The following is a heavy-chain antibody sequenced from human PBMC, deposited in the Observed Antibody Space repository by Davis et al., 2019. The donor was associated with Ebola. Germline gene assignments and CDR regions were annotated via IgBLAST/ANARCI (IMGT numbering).Heavy chain of an antibody. CDR2: ISSNGGST. CDR3: ARDVTYYYDSSGYYLYRAFDI. Sequence: PGGSLRLSCSASGFTFSSYAMHWVRQAPGKGLEYVSAISSNGGSTYYADSVKGRFTISRDNSKNTLYLQMSSLRAEDTAVYYCARDVTYYYDSSGYYLYRAFDIWGQGTMVTVSS. J-gene: IGHJ3*02. CDR1: GFTFSSYA. D-gene: IGHD3-22*01. V-gene: IGHV3-64D*08.